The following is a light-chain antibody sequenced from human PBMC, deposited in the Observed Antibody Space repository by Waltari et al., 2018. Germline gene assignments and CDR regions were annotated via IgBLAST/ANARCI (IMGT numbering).Light chain of an antibody. CDR3: QQFDSYPLT. V-gene: IGKV1-13*02. Sequence: AIQLTQSPSSLSASVGDRVTITCRASQGISSYLAWYQQKSGKAPNLLIYDASTLQSGVPSRFSGSGSGTDFTLTISSLQPEDFATYYCQQFDSYPLTFGGGTKVEIK. CDR1: QGISSY. CDR2: DAS. J-gene: IGKJ4*01.